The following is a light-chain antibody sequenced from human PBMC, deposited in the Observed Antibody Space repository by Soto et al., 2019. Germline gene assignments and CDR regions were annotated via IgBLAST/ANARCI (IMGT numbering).Light chain of an antibody. CDR2: SNN. CDR3: AAWDDSLNGPV. Sequence: QSVLTQPPSASGTPRQRVTISCSGSSSNIGTNTINWYQQLPGTAPRVLIYSNNQRPSGVPDRFSDSKSGTSASLAISGLQSEDEADYYCAAWDDSLNGPVFGGGTKLTVL. V-gene: IGLV1-44*01. CDR1: SSNIGTNT. J-gene: IGLJ2*01.